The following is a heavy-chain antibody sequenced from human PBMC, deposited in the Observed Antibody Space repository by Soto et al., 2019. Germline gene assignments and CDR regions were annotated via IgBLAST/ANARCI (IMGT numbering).Heavy chain of an antibody. D-gene: IGHD1-26*01. V-gene: IGHV3-23*01. CDR1: GFTFASCR. CDR3: ASEGAKTPWVFDF. J-gene: IGHJ4*02. CDR2: ISQTGANT. Sequence: GGTLRLSXLASGFTFASCRMNWVRQAPGKGLEWVAGISQTGANTYYADSARGLFIISRDNSRNRVSLEMDRLRGDDSALYYFASEGAKTPWVFDFWGQGTKVTVSS.